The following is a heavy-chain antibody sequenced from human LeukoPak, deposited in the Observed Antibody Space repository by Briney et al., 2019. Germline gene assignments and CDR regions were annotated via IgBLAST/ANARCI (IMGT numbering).Heavy chain of an antibody. D-gene: IGHD3-10*01. J-gene: IGHJ4*02. CDR3: AAMVRGVIITDY. Sequence: PGGSLRLSCAASGFTFSSYGMHWVRQAPGKGLEWVAVISYDGSNKYYADSVKGRFTISRDNSKNTLYLQMNSLRAEDTAVYYCAAMVRGVIITDYWGQGTLVTVSS. V-gene: IGHV3-30*03. CDR1: GFTFSSYG. CDR2: ISYDGSNK.